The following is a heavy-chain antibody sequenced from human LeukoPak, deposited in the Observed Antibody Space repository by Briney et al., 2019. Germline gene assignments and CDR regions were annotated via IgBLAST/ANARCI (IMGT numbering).Heavy chain of an antibody. V-gene: IGHV3-23*01. Sequence: PGGSLRLSCAASGFTFSSYAMSWVRQAPGKGLEWVSSVSGSGGSTYYADSVKGRFTISRDNSKSTLFLQMNSLRAEDTAVYYCARSAWYSSGWYSVDYWGQGTLVTVSS. J-gene: IGHJ4*02. CDR1: GFTFSSYA. D-gene: IGHD6-19*01. CDR2: VSGSGGST. CDR3: ARSAWYSSGWYSVDY.